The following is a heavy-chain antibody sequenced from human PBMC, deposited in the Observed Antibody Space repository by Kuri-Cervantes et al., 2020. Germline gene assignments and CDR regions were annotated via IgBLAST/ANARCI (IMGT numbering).Heavy chain of an antibody. Sequence: YNPSLKSRVTISGDRSKNQFSLKLSSVTAADTAVYYCARSVAGDYWGQGTLVTVSS. J-gene: IGHJ4*02. CDR3: ARSVAGDY. V-gene: IGHV4-30-2*02. D-gene: IGHD6-19*01.